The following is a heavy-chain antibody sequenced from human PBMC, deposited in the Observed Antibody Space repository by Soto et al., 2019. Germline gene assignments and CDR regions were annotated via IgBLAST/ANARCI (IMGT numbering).Heavy chain of an antibody. J-gene: IGHJ4*02. V-gene: IGHV1-8*01. CDR1: GYTFSNYD. CDR3: AKVSRKGSAIDFDY. D-gene: IGHD3-10*01. Sequence: QVQLVQSGAELKKPGASVKVSCKASGYTFSNYDMNWVRQATGQGPEWIGWVNPNNGDTGYAQKFQGRVTMTTDISTTTAYMVLTSLRSEDTAIYYCAKVSRKGSAIDFDYGGQGTLITVSS. CDR2: VNPNNGDT.